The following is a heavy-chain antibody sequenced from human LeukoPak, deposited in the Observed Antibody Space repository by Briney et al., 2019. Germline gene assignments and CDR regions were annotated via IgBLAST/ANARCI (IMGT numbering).Heavy chain of an antibody. J-gene: IGHJ3*02. Sequence: PSETLSLTCTVSGGSISSGAYYWSWIRQPAGKGLEWIGYIYYSGSTNYNPSLKSRVTISVDTSKNQFSLKLSSVTAADTAVYYCARELGYYDSSGYYYAFDIWGQGTMVTVSS. CDR1: GGSISSGAYY. D-gene: IGHD3-22*01. CDR3: ARELGYYDSSGYYYAFDI. CDR2: IYYSGST. V-gene: IGHV4-61*10.